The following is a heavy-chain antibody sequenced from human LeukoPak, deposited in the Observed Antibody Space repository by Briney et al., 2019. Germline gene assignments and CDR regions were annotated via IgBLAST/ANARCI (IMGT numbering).Heavy chain of an antibody. CDR1: GGTFSSYA. V-gene: IGHV1-69*05. CDR3: ARGGNSGD. D-gene: IGHD4-23*01. CDR2: MIPIFGTA. J-gene: IGHJ4*02. Sequence: SVKVSCKASGGTFSSYAISWVRQAPGKGLEWMGGMIPIFGTANYAQKFQGRVTITTDESTSTAYMELSSLRSEDTAVYYCARGGNSGDWGQGTLVTVSS.